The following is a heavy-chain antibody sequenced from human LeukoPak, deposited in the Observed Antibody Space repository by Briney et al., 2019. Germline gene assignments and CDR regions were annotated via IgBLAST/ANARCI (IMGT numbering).Heavy chain of an antibody. J-gene: IGHJ4*02. Sequence: GGSLRLSCVGSGFIFIDHTMNWVRQAPGKGLEWGSYISGSGNTIVYADSVKGRFTLSRDNAKNSLYLQMNSLRAEDTAVYYCASGGSAWRGGGQGTLVTVSA. CDR3: ASGGSAWRG. CDR2: ISGSGNTI. CDR1: GFIFIDHT. V-gene: IGHV3-11*01. D-gene: IGHD6-19*01.